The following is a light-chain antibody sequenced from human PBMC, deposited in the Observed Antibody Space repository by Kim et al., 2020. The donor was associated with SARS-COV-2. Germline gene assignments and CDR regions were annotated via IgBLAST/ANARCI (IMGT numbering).Light chain of an antibody. J-gene: IGLJ2*01. CDR1: KLGDKY. CDR2: QDN. V-gene: IGLV3-1*01. CDR3: QTWDSSTVL. Sequence: SYELTQPPSVSVSPGQTASITCSGDKLGDKYACWYQQKPGQSPVLVIYQDNKRPSGIPGRFSGSNSGNTATLTISGTQAMDEADYYCQTWDSSTVLFGGG.